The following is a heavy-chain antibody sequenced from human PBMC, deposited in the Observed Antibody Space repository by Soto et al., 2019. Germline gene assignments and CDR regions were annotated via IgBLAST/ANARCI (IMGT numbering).Heavy chain of an antibody. CDR2: ISYDGSNK. CDR3: ARAPRTYSNYLDYYYYYGMDV. D-gene: IGHD4-4*01. J-gene: IGHJ6*02. CDR1: GFTFSSYA. V-gene: IGHV3-30-3*01. Sequence: HPGGSLRLSCEAPGFTFSSYAMHWVRQAPGKGLEWVAVISYDGSNKYYADSVKGRFTISRDNSKNTLYLQMNSLRAEDTAVYYCARAPRTYSNYLDYYYYYGMDVWGQGTTVTVSS.